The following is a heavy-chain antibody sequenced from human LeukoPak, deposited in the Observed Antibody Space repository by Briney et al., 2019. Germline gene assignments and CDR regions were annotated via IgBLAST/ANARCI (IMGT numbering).Heavy chain of an antibody. CDR2: MNPNSGNT. V-gene: IGHV1-8*01. D-gene: IGHD6-13*01. CDR1: GYTFTSYD. Sequence: GASVKVSCKASGYTFTSYDINWVRQATGQGLEWMGWMNPNSGNTGYAQKFQGRVTMTRNTSISTAYMELSGLRSEDTAVYYCARPRGSAAAGTRVMDYWGQGTLVTVSS. CDR3: ARPRGSAAAGTRVMDY. J-gene: IGHJ4*02.